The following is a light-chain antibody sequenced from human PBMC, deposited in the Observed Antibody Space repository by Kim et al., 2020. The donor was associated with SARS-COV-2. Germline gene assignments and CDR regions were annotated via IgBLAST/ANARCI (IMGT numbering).Light chain of an antibody. CDR1: SLRSYY. CDR2: GKN. V-gene: IGLV3-19*01. J-gene: IGLJ2*01. CDR3: NSRARSRNHVV. Sequence: SSELTQDPAVSVALGQTVRITCQGDSLRSYYASWYQQKPGQAPVLVIYGKNNRPSGIPDRFSGSSSGNTAPLTITGAQAEDEADYSFNSRARSRNHVVFG.